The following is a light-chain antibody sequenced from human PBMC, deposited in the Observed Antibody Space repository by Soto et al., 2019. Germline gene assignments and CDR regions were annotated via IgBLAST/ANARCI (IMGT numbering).Light chain of an antibody. CDR2: DDS. J-gene: IGLJ3*02. CDR3: QVWHSSSDPVV. V-gene: IGLV3-21*02. CDR1: NIGTKT. Sequence: SYELTQPPSVSVAPGQTARITCGGDNIGTKTVHWYQHKPGQAPVLVVHDDSDRPSGIPERFSGSNSGNTATLTISRVEAGDEADYHCQVWHSSSDPVVFGGGTTLTVL.